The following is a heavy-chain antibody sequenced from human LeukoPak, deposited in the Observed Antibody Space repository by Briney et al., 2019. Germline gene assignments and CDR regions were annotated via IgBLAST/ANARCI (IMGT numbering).Heavy chain of an antibody. J-gene: IGHJ6*03. CDR1: GFTFSSYW. CDR3: ARDLSGSPYYYYYMDV. CDR2: IKQDGSEK. Sequence: GGSLRLSCAASGFTFSSYWMSWVRQAPGKGLERVANIKQDGSEKYYVDSVKGRFTISRDNAKNSLYLQMNSLRAEDTALYYCARDLSGSPYYYYYMDVWGSGTTVTVSS. D-gene: IGHD6-25*01. V-gene: IGHV3-7*01.